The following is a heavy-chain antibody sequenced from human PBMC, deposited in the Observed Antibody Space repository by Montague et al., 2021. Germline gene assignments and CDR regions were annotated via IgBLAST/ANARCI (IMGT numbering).Heavy chain of an antibody. CDR2: IYWDDEK. Sequence: PALVKPTQTLTLTCTSSGFSISTSRVGVGWIRQPPGKALEWLALIYWDDEKRYSPSLKRRLTITKDTSKNQVVLTMTNIDPVDTGTYYCAHRVVCAADQNWMDAWGQGTLVTVSP. V-gene: IGHV2-5*02. D-gene: IGHD6-13*01. CDR1: GFSISTSRVG. J-gene: IGHJ5*02. CDR3: AHRVVCAADQNWMDA.